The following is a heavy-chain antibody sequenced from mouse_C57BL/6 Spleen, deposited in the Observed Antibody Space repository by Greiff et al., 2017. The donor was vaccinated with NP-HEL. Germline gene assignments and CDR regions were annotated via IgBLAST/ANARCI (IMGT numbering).Heavy chain of an antibody. V-gene: IGHV5-17*01. CDR2: ISSGSSTI. J-gene: IGHJ4*01. D-gene: IGHD1-1*01. Sequence: EVKVVESGGGLVKPGGSLKLSCAASGFTFSDYGMHWVRQAPEKGLEWVAYISSGSSTIYYADTVKGRFPISRDNAKNTLFLQMTSLRSEDTAMYYCAKYGSSLLYAMDYWGQGTSVTVSS. CDR1: GFTFSDYG. CDR3: AKYGSSLLYAMDY.